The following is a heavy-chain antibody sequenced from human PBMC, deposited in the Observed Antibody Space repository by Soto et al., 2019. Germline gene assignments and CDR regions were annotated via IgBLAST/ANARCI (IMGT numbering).Heavy chain of an antibody. CDR2: ISVYNGKT. V-gene: IGHV1-18*01. J-gene: IGHJ4*02. CDR1: GYTFISYG. Sequence: QVQLVQSGAEVKKPGASVKVSCKASGYTFISYGINWVRQAPGQGLEWMGWISVYNGKTNYAQKLQGRVTMTTDTSKSTAYMELRSLRSDDAAVYYCARAEGCTGGSCPSYAYFDFWGQGTLVTVSS. CDR3: ARAEGCTGGSCPSYAYFDF. D-gene: IGHD2-15*01.